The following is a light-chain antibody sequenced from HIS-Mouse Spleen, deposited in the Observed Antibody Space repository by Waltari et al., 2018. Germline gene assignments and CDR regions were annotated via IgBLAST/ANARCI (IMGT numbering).Light chain of an antibody. CDR2: KDR. Sequence: SYELTQPPSVSVSPGQTARITCSGDALPKQYAYWYQQKPGQAPVPVIYKDRERPSGIPGRVSGSSSGKTVTLTISGVQAEDEADYYCQSADSSGTYVVFGGGTKLTVL. J-gene: IGLJ2*01. CDR1: ALPKQY. V-gene: IGLV3-25*03. CDR3: QSADSSGTYVV.